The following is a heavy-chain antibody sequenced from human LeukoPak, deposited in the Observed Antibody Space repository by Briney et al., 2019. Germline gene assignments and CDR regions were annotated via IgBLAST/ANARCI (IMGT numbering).Heavy chain of an antibody. V-gene: IGHV3-53*01. J-gene: IGHJ1*01. CDR1: GFSVSSNY. D-gene: IGHD6-19*01. Sequence: PGGSLRLPCAASGFSVSSNYMSWVRQAPGKGLEWVSVIYSSGSSYYGDSVKGRFTISRDNSKNTLYLQMNSLRAEDTAVYYCARAPSAQWYFQHWGQGTLVIVSS. CDR2: IYSSGSS. CDR3: ARAPSAQWYFQH.